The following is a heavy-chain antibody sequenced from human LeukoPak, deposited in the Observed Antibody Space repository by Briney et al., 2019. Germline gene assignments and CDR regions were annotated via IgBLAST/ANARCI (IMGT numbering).Heavy chain of an antibody. D-gene: IGHD3-16*02. V-gene: IGHV4-34*01. CDR3: ASLVIGSGYYYYYGMDV. Sequence: SGTLSLTCAVYGGSFSGYYWSWIRQPPGKGLEWIGEINHSGSTNYNPSLKSRVTISVDTSKNQFSLKLSSVTAADTAVYYCASLVIGSGYYYYYGMDVWGQGTTVTVSS. J-gene: IGHJ6*02. CDR2: INHSGST. CDR1: GGSFSGYY.